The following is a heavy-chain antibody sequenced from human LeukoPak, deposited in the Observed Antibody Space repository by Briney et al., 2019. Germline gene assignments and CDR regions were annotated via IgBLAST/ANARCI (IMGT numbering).Heavy chain of an antibody. CDR1: GFTFSSYA. J-gene: IGHJ4*02. Sequence: GGSLRLSCAASGFTFSSYAMSWVRQAPGKGLEWVSGISGSGGSTYYADSVEGRFTISRDNSKTTLYLQMNSLRAEDTAVYYCAKGIESSGSYYTGFDYWGQGTLVTFSS. CDR3: AKGIESSGSYYTGFDY. D-gene: IGHD1-26*01. V-gene: IGHV3-23*01. CDR2: ISGSGGST.